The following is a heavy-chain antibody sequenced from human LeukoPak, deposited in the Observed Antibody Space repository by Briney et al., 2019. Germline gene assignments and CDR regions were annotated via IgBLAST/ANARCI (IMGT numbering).Heavy chain of an antibody. V-gene: IGHV1-8*01. Sequence: ASVKVSCKASGYTFTSYDINWVRQATGQGLEWMGWMNPNSGNTGYAQKFQGRVTMTRNTSISTAYMELSSLRSEDTAVYYCAIRYYGSGSYYNAFDIWGQGTMVTVSS. CDR1: GYTFTSYD. D-gene: IGHD3-10*01. CDR2: MNPNSGNT. J-gene: IGHJ3*02. CDR3: AIRYYGSGSYYNAFDI.